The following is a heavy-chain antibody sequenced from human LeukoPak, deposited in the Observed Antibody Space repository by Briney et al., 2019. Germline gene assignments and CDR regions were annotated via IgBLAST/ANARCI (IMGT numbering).Heavy chain of an antibody. D-gene: IGHD2-15*01. V-gene: IGHV4-39*07. CDR1: GGSISSSSYY. J-gene: IGHJ4*02. Sequence: SETLSLTCTVSGGSISSSSYYWGWIRQPPGKGLEWIGSIYHSGSTYYNPSLKSRVTISVDTSKNQFSLKLSSVTAADTAVYYCARVVVVAAVDYWGQGTLVTVSS. CDR3: ARVVVVAAVDY. CDR2: IYHSGST.